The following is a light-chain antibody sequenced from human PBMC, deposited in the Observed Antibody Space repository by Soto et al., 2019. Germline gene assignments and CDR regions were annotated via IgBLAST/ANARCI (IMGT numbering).Light chain of an antibody. Sequence: DIQMTQSPSSLSASVGDTVTITCRASQSISVHLNWYQQKPGKVPKLLIYAASNLQSGVPSSFSGSGSETDFALTISSLQPEDFATYYCQQYNSYWTFGQGTKVEIK. CDR2: AAS. CDR1: QSISVH. CDR3: QQYNSYWT. J-gene: IGKJ1*01. V-gene: IGKV1-39*01.